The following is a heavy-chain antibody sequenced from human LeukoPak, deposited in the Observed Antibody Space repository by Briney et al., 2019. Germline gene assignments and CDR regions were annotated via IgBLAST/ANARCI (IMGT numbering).Heavy chain of an antibody. V-gene: IGHV3-30-3*01. CDR1: GFTFSSYA. D-gene: IGHD3-9*01. J-gene: IGHJ3*02. Sequence: GGSLRLSCAASGFTFSSYAMHWVRQAPGKGLEWVAVISYDGSNKYYADSVKGRFTISRDNSKNTLYLQMNSLRAEDTAVYYCAKDELRYFDWGGTKAFDIWGQGTMVTVSS. CDR2: ISYDGSNK. CDR3: AKDELRYFDWGGTKAFDI.